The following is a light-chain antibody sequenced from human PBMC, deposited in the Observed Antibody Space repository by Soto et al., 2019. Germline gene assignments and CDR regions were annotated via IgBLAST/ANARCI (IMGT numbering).Light chain of an antibody. CDR1: QSVSSSY. CDR2: GAS. J-gene: IGKJ1*01. CDR3: QQNGSSPWT. V-gene: IGKV3-20*01. Sequence: EIVLTQSPGTLSLSPGERATLSCRASQSVSSSYLAWHQQQPGQAPRLLIYGASSRATVIPDRFSGSGSGTYFTLTSGILEPEDFAVYYWQQNGSSPWTFGQGTKVDIK.